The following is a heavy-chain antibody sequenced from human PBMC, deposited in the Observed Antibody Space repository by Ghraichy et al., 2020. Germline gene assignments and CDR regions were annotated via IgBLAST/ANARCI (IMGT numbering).Heavy chain of an antibody. V-gene: IGHV4-59*08. Sequence: SETLSLTCTVSGGSISSYYWNWIRQSPGKGLEWIGYFSNSGSASNNPSLTSRVTISIDTSKNQFSLKLTSVTAADTAVYYCARMNTQYYYGLDVWGQGTTVTVSS. J-gene: IGHJ6*02. CDR3: ARMNTQYYYGLDV. D-gene: IGHD3-16*01. CDR2: FSNSGSA. CDR1: GGSISSYY.